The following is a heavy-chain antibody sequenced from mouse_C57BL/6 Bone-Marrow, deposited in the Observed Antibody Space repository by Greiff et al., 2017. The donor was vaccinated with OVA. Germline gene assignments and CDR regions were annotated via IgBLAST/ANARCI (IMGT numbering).Heavy chain of an antibody. CDR3: AYYAMDY. CDR1: GYAFSSSW. Sequence: VQLQQSGPELVKPGASVKISCKASGYAFSSSWMNWVKQRPGKGLEWIGRIYPGDGDTNYNGKFKGKATLTADKSSSTAYMQLSSLTSEDSAVYFCAYYAMDYWGQGTSVTVSS. V-gene: IGHV1-82*01. J-gene: IGHJ4*01. CDR2: IYPGDGDT.